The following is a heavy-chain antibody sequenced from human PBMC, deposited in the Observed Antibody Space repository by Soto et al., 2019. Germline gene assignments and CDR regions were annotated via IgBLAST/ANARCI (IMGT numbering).Heavy chain of an antibody. CDR1: GGTFSSYA. J-gene: IGHJ5*02. Sequence: QVQLVQSGAEVKKPGSSVKVSCKASGGTFSSYAISWVRQAPGQGLEWMGGIIPIVGTANYAQKFQGRVTITADESTSTVYMELSSLRSEDTAVYYCASAGEEDIVVVPAPEAWGQGTLVTVSS. CDR2: IIPIVGTA. V-gene: IGHV1-69*01. D-gene: IGHD2-2*01. CDR3: ASAGEEDIVVVPAPEA.